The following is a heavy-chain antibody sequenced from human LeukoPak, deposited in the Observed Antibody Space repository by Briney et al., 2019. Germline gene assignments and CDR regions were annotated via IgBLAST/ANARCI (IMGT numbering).Heavy chain of an antibody. D-gene: IGHD2-15*01. CDR3: AREDYCSGGSCYSGYFQH. J-gene: IGHJ1*01. CDR1: GGSISSYY. Sequence: PSETLSHTCTVSGGSISSYYWSWIRQPPGKGLEWIGYIYYSGTTNYNPSLKSRVTISVDTSKNQFSLKLSSVTAADTAVYYCAREDYCSGGSCYSGYFQHWGQGTLVTVSS. CDR2: IYYSGTT. V-gene: IGHV4-59*01.